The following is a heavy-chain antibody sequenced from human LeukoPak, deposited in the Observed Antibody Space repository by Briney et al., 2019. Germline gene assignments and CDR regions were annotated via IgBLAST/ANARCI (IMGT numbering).Heavy chain of an antibody. D-gene: IGHD5-24*01. J-gene: IGHJ4*02. CDR1: GYSISSGYY. CDR2: IYHSGST. Sequence: PSETLSLTCAVSGYSISSGYYWGWIRQPPGQGLEWIGSIYHSGSTYYNPSLKSRVTISVDTSKNQFSLKLSSVTAADTAVYYCARCVEMATQTYYFDYWGQGTLVTVSS. CDR3: ARCVEMATQTYYFDY. V-gene: IGHV4-38-2*01.